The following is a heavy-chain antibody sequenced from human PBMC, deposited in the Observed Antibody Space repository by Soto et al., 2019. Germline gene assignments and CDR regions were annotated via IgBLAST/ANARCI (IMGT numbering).Heavy chain of an antibody. CDR1: GFTLSSYG. V-gene: IGHV3-33*06. Sequence: GGSLRLSCAASGFTLSSYGMHWVRQAPGKGLEWVSVIWYDGSIEYYGDSVKGRFTISRDNSKNTLYLQMNSLRAEDTAVYYCAKADGSETQFADYWGPGNLATVSS. CDR3: AKADGSETQFADY. D-gene: IGHD3-10*01. CDR2: IWYDGSIE. J-gene: IGHJ4*02.